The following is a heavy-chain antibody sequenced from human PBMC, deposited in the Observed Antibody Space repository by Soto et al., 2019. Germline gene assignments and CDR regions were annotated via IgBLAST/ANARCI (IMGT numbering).Heavy chain of an antibody. V-gene: IGHV3-23*01. D-gene: IGHD6-13*01. Sequence: EVQLLESGGGLVQPGGSLRLSCAASGFTFSSYAMSWVRQAPGKGLEWVSAISGSGCSTYYADSVKGRFTISRDNSKNTLYLQMNSLRAEDTAVYYCAKMEGAGYSSSWYSSPYFDYWGQGTLVTVSS. CDR2: ISGSGCST. CDR1: GFTFSSYA. J-gene: IGHJ4*02. CDR3: AKMEGAGYSSSWYSSPYFDY.